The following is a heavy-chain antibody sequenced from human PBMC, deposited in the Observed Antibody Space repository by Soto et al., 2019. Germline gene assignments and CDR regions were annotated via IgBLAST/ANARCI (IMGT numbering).Heavy chain of an antibody. CDR3: ARGTRTTDV. CDR1: GYTFTNYD. V-gene: IGHV1-8*01. Sequence: QVQLVQSGAEVKKPGASVKVSCKASGYTFTNYDINWVRQATGQGLEWMGWMNPNSGNTGYAQKFQGRVTMTRNTSISTAFMELRSLGCEDTAIYYCARGTRTTDVWGQGTTVTVSS. D-gene: IGHD1-7*01. CDR2: MNPNSGNT. J-gene: IGHJ6*02.